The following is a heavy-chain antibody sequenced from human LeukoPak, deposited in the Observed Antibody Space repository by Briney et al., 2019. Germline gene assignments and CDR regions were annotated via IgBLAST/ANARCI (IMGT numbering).Heavy chain of an antibody. CDR2: ISAYNGNT. J-gene: IGHJ3*02. D-gene: IGHD3-3*01. Sequence: ASVKVSCKASGYTFTNYAISWVRQARGQGLECMGWISAYNGNTNYAQNLQGRVTMTTDTSTSTAYMELRSLRSDDTAVYYCARDGVVITKDAFDIWGQGTMVTVSS. V-gene: IGHV1-18*01. CDR1: GYTFTNYA. CDR3: ARDGVVITKDAFDI.